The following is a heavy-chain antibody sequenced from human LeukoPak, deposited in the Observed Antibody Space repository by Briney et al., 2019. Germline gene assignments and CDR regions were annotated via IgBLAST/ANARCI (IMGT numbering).Heavy chain of an antibody. CDR2: ISWSSGSI. V-gene: IGHV3-9*01. D-gene: IGHD3-22*01. CDR1: GFTLDDYA. Sequence: SLRLSCATSGFTLDDYAMHWVRQAPGKGLEWVSGISWSSGSIGYADSVKGRFTISRDNAKNSLYLQMNSLRAEDTALYYCAKDRESYDSSGYSPLDYWGQGTLVTVSS. CDR3: AKDRESYDSSGYSPLDY. J-gene: IGHJ4*02.